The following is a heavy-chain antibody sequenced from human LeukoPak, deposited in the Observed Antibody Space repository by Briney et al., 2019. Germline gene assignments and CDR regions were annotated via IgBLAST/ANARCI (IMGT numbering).Heavy chain of an antibody. Sequence: SETLSLTCAVYGGSFSGYYWSWIRQPPGKGLEWIGEINHSGSTNYNPSLKSRVTISVDTSKNQFSLKLSSVTAADTAVYYCARGADTTNSPFDYWGQGTLVTVSS. CDR3: ARGADTTNSPFDY. J-gene: IGHJ4*02. V-gene: IGHV4-34*01. CDR2: INHSGST. CDR1: GGSFSGYY. D-gene: IGHD2-8*01.